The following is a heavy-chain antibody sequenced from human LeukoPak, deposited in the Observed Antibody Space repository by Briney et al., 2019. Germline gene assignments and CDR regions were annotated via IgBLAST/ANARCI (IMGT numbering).Heavy chain of an antibody. CDR3: ARQLGTMAFDI. V-gene: IGHV4-59*08. J-gene: IGHJ3*02. Sequence: SETLSLTCTVSGGSISSYYWSWIRQRPGKGLEWIGYIYYSGSTNYNPSLKSRVTISVDTSKNQFSLKLSSVTAADTAVYYCARQLGTMAFDIWGQGTMVTVSP. CDR2: IYYSGST. CDR1: GGSISSYY. D-gene: IGHD3-10*01.